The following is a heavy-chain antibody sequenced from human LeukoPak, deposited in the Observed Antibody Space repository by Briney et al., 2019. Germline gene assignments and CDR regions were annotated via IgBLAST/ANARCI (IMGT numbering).Heavy chain of an antibody. D-gene: IGHD4-17*01. CDR1: GFTFTAYW. V-gene: IGHV3-74*01. CDR3: ARGLYGDPPGFDY. Sequence: GGSLRLSRAASGFTFTAYWMHWVRQAPGKGLVWVSRTDADGRNTNYADSVKGRFTISRDNAKNTLYLQMNSLTVEDTALYYCARGLYGDPPGFDYWGQGSLVTVSS. CDR2: TDADGRNT. J-gene: IGHJ4*02.